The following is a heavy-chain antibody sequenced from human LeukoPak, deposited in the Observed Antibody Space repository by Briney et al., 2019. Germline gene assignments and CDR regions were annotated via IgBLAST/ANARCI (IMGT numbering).Heavy chain of an antibody. CDR3: ARVLGGRELDAFDF. CDR2: IKPNSGGT. J-gene: IGHJ3*01. Sequence: ASVKVSCKASGYTFTGYYMHWVRQAPGQGPEWMGWIKPNSGGTSYVQMFQGRVTMTRDTSISTVYMELIRLKSDDTAVYYCARVLGGRELDAFDFWGQGTMLTVSS. CDR1: GYTFTGYY. D-gene: IGHD1-7*01. V-gene: IGHV1-2*02.